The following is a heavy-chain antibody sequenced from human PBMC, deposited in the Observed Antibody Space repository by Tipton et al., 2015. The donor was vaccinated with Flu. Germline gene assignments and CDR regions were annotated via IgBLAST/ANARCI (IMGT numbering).Heavy chain of an antibody. Sequence: LRLSCTVSGGSISSGDYYWSWIRQPPGKGLEWIGYIYYSGSTYYNPSLKSRVTISVDTSKNQFSLKLSSVTAADTAVYYCARGYDVSSFDYWGQGTLVTVSS. V-gene: IGHV4-30-4*01. CDR3: ARGYDVSSFDY. CDR1: GGSISSGDYY. CDR2: IYYSGST. J-gene: IGHJ4*02. D-gene: IGHD5-12*01.